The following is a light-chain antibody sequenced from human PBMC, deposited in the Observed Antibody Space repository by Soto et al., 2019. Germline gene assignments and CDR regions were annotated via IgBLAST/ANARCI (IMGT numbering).Light chain of an antibody. J-gene: IGKJ5*01. CDR3: QQRTVWPPSLT. CDR1: ETISSG. V-gene: IGKV3D-20*02. Sequence: TQSPSSLSASVGDRAALSCRASETISSGYVAWYQQKPGQAPRLLIYGASSRTTGTPARFSGSGSGTDFTLTISSLEPEDFAVYYCQQRTVWPPSLTFGQGTRLEIK. CDR2: GAS.